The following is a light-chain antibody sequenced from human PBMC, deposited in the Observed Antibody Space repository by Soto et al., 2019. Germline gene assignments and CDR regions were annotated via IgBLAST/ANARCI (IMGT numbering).Light chain of an antibody. J-gene: IGKJ2*01. V-gene: IGKV1-5*03. CDR2: NAS. CDR1: QSISNW. Sequence: DIQMTQSPSTLSASVGDRVTITCRASQSISNWLAWYQQNPGKAPNLLIYNASSLERGVPSRFSGSGSGTEFTLTISSLQPDDFATYYCQQYNSSFGQGTKVQIK. CDR3: QQYNSS.